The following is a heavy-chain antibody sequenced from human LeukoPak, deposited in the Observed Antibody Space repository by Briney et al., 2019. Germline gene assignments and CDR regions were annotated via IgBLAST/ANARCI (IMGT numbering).Heavy chain of an antibody. J-gene: IGHJ4*02. CDR3: ARDGTAAAGFDY. CDR2: IGTAGDT. CDR1: GFTFSSYD. V-gene: IGHV3-13*01. D-gene: IGHD6-13*01. Sequence: PGGSLRLSCAASGFTFSSYDMHWVRQATGKGLEWVSAIGTAGDTYYPGSVKGRFTISRENAKNTLYLQMNSLRAEDTAVYYCARDGTAAAGFDYWGQGTLVTVSS.